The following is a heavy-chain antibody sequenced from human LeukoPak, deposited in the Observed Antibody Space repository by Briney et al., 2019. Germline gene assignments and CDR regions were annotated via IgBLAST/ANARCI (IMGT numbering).Heavy chain of an antibody. D-gene: IGHD6-19*01. J-gene: IGHJ4*02. CDR3: ARIAVAGVVGY. V-gene: IGHV3-30-3*01. CDR2: ISYDGSNK. CDR1: GFTFSSYA. Sequence: GGSLRLSCAASGFTFSSYAMHWVRQAPGKGLEWVAVISYDGSNKYYADSVKGRFTISRDNSKNTLYLQMNSLRAEDTAVYYCARIAVAGVVGYWGQGTLVIVSS.